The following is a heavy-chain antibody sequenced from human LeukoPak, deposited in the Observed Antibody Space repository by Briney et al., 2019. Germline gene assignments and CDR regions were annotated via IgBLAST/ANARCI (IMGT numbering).Heavy chain of an antibody. CDR2: ISYDGSNK. J-gene: IGHJ6*02. Sequence: GGSLRLSCAASGFTFSSYAMHWVRQAPGKGLEWVAVISYDGSNKYYADSVKGRFTISRDNSKNTLYLQMNSLRAEDTAVYYCGSPEPRYCSGGSCVSYGMDVWGQGTTVTVSS. CDR3: GSPEPRYCSGGSCVSYGMDV. CDR1: GFTFSSYA. V-gene: IGHV3-30-3*01. D-gene: IGHD2-15*01.